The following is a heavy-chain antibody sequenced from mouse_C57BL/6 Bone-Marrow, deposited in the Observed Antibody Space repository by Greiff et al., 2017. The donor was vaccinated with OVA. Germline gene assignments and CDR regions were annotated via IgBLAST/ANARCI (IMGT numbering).Heavy chain of an antibody. CDR2: IWGGGST. CDR3: AKYDYGGGFAY. CDR1: GFSLTSSG. Sequence: VHLVESGPGLVAPSQSLSITCTVSGFSLTSSGVDWVRQPPGKGLEWLGVIWGGGSTNYNSALMSRLSISKDNSKSQVFLKMNSLQADDTAVYYCAKYDYGGGFAYGGQGTLVTVSA. J-gene: IGHJ3*01. D-gene: IGHD2-4*01. V-gene: IGHV2-9*01.